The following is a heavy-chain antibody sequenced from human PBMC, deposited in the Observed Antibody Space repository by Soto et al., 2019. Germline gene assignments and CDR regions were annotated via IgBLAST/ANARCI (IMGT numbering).Heavy chain of an antibody. CDR2: INEDGSVK. CDR1: GLTFSSYW. J-gene: IGHJ4*02. Sequence: EVQLVESGGGLVQPGGSLRLSCATSGLTFSSYWMTWVRQAPGRGLEWVANINEDGSVKGYVDSVKGRFTISRDNARNALNLQMNSLRAEDTAVXXXXXXXXXXXCYLDYWGQGTLVTVSS. CDR3: XXXXXXXXCYLDY. V-gene: IGHV3-7*01.